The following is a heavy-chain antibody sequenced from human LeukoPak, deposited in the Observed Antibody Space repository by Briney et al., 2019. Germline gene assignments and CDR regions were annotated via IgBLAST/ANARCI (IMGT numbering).Heavy chain of an antibody. V-gene: IGHV4-61*02. J-gene: IGHJ5*02. CDR3: ARDSSLSGWFDP. CDR2: TYPSGGT. Sequence: SETLSLTCTVSGGSISSGSYYWSWIRQPAGKGLEWVGRTYPSGGTIYNPSLESRVTISLDTSKNQFSLKLSSVTAADTAVYYSARDSSLSGWFDPWGQGTLVTVSS. D-gene: IGHD3-10*01. CDR1: GGSISSGSYY.